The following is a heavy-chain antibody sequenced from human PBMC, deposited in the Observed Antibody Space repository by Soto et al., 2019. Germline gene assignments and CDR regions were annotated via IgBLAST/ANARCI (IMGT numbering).Heavy chain of an antibody. CDR3: AKELMVYAMATCSFDY. Sequence: EVQLLESGGGLVQPGGSLRLSCAASGFTFSSYAMRWVRQAPGKGLEWVSAISGSGGSTYYADSVKGRFTISRDKTKNTVYLEMTGVRAEDRAVYYCAKELMVYAMATCSFDYWGQGNQVTVSS. V-gene: IGHV3-23*01. D-gene: IGHD2-8*01. J-gene: IGHJ4*02. CDR1: GFTFSSYA. CDR2: ISGSGGST.